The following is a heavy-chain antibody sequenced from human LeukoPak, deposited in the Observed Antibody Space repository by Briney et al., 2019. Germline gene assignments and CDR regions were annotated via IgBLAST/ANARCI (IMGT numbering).Heavy chain of an antibody. D-gene: IGHD3-3*01. CDR3: AAGGYDFWSGYLVWFDP. CDR2: IVVGSGNT. J-gene: IGHJ5*02. V-gene: IGHV1-58*01. Sequence: VASVKVSCKASGFTFTSSAVQWVRQARGQRLEWIGWIVVGSGNTNYAQKFQERVTITRDMSTSTAYMELSSLRSEDTAVYYCAAGGYDFWSGYLVWFDPWGQGTLVTVSS. CDR1: GFTFTSSA.